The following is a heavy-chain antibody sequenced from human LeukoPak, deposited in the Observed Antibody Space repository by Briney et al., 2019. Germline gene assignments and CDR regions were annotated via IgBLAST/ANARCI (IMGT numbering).Heavy chain of an antibody. CDR2: IYTSGST. Sequence: KPSETLSLTCTVSGGSIFSYFWNWIRQPAGEGLEWIGRIYTSGSTNYNPSLKSRVTMSVDTSKNQFSLNLSSVTAADTAVYYCARRGIAAAGYDYWGQGTLVTVSS. J-gene: IGHJ4*02. CDR1: GGSIFSYF. D-gene: IGHD6-13*01. V-gene: IGHV4-4*07. CDR3: ARRGIAAAGYDY.